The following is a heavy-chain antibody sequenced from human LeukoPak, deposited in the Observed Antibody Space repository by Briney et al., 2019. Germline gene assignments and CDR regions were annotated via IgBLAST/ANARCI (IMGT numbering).Heavy chain of an antibody. D-gene: IGHD3-22*01. V-gene: IGHV4-59*08. J-gene: IGHJ1*01. Sequence: SETLSLTCTVSGGSLSGYYWTWVRRPPGKGLEWIGYMFYSGSTKYNPSLKSRVTLSVDTSKNQLSLRLNSVTAADTAVYYCARLDSSGCLSVWGQGTLVIVSS. CDR2: MFYSGST. CDR1: GGSLSGYY. CDR3: ARLDSSGCLSV.